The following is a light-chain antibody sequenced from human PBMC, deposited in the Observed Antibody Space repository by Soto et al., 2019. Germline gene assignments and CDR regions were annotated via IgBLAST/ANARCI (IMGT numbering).Light chain of an antibody. CDR1: QSVSSSY. CDR3: QQYGXSPPIT. CDR2: GAS. Sequence: EIVLTQSPGTLSLSPRERATLSCRASQSVSSSYLAWYQQKPGQAPRLLIYGASSRATGIPDRFSGSGSGTDFTLTISRLEPEDFAVXYCQQYGXSPPITFGQGTRLEIK. V-gene: IGKV3-20*01. J-gene: IGKJ5*01.